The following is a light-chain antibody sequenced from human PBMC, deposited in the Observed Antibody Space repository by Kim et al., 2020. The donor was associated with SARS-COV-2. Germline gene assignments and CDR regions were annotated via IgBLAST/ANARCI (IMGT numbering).Light chain of an antibody. CDR2: SNN. V-gene: IGLV1-44*01. CDR3: ATWDGSLNGWV. Sequence: QSVLTQPPSASGTPGQRATISCSGSSSNIGGNTVNWYQHLPGTAPKLLIDSNNQRPSGVPDRFSGSKSGTSASLAISGLQSEDEADYYCATWDGSLNGWVFGGGTQLTVL. CDR1: SSNIGGNT. J-gene: IGLJ3*02.